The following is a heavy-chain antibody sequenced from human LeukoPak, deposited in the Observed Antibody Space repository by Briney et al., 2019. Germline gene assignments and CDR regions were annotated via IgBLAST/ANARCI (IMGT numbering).Heavy chain of an antibody. CDR2: IYSGGST. Sequence: PGGSLRLSCAASGVTVSNNYMSWVRQAPGKALEWVSVIYSGGSTYYADSVEGRFTISRDKSKDTVYLQMNSLRAEDTAVYYCARNVPVTTLGYWGQGTLVTVSS. D-gene: IGHD4-17*01. CDR3: ARNVPVTTLGY. J-gene: IGHJ4*02. V-gene: IGHV3-66*01. CDR1: GVTVSNNY.